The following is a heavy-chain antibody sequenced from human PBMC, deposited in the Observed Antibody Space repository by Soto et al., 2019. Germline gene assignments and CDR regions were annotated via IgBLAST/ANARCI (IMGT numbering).Heavy chain of an antibody. D-gene: IGHD5-18*01. V-gene: IGHV4-34*01. Sequence: TSETLSLTCAVYGGSFSGYYWSWIRQPPGKGLEWIGEINHSGSTNYNPSLKSRVTISVDTSKNQFSLKLSSVTAADTAVYYCARGIQLWLRVSRFDPRGQGTLVTVSS. CDR3: ARGIQLWLRVSRFDP. CDR1: GGSFSGYY. J-gene: IGHJ5*02. CDR2: INHSGST.